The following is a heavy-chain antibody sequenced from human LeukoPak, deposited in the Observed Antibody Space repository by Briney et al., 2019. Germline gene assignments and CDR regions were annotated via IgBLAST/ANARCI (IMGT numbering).Heavy chain of an antibody. V-gene: IGHV1-69*06. D-gene: IGHD1-14*01. CDR1: GGTFSSYA. CDR2: IIPIFGTA. J-gene: IGHJ6*03. Sequence: PQASVKVSCKASGGTFSSYAISWVRQAPGQGLEWMGGIIPIFGTANYAQKFQGRVTITADKSTSTAYMELSSLRSEDTAVYYCATDTNRGYYYYYMDVWGKGTTVTVSS. CDR3: ATDTNRGYYYYYMDV.